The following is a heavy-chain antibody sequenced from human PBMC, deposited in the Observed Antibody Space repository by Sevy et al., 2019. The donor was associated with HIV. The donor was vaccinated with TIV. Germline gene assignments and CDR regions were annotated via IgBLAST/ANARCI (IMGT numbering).Heavy chain of an antibody. V-gene: IGHV4-4*07. D-gene: IGHD4-17*01. CDR1: GASISSYF. CDR2: LDTSGTT. J-gene: IGHJ2*01. CDR3: ARIRSQDWYFDL. Sequence: SETLSLTCTVSGASISSYFWSWIRQPAGKGLEWIGRLDTSGTTNHNPSLKSRVTMSLDTPKNQFSLHLTSVTAADTAVYYCARIRSQDWYFDLWGRGTLVTVSS.